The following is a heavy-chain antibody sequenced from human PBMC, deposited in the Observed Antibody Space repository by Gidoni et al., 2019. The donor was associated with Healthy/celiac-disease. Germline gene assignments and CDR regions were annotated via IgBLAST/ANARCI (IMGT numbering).Heavy chain of an antibody. CDR1: GGSISSYY. CDR3: ARWAGGSGSYYNTLID. J-gene: IGHJ4*02. Sequence: QVQLQESGPGLVKPSETLSLTCTVPGGSISSYYWSWIRQPAGKGLEWIGRIYTSGSTNYNPSLKSRVTMSVDTSKNQFSLKLSSVTAADTAVYYCARWAGGSGSYYNTLIDWGQGTLVTVSS. CDR2: IYTSGST. V-gene: IGHV4-4*07. D-gene: IGHD3-10*01.